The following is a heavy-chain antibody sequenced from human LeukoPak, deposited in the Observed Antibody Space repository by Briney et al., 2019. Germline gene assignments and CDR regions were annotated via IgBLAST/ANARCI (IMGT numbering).Heavy chain of an antibody. Sequence: SETLSLTCAVYGGSLSGYYWSWIRKPPGKGLEWIGEINHSGSINYNPSLKSRVTISVDTSKNQFSLKLSSVTAADTAVYYCARRLSLGYCSSTSCPRRYWFDPWGQGTLVTVSS. CDR3: ARRLSLGYCSSTSCPRRYWFDP. J-gene: IGHJ5*02. CDR2: INHSGSI. D-gene: IGHD2-2*03. CDR1: GGSLSGYY. V-gene: IGHV4-34*01.